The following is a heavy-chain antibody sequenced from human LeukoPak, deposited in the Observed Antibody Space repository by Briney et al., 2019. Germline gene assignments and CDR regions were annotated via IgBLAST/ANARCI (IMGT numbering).Heavy chain of an antibody. J-gene: IGHJ4*02. Sequence: GGSLRLSCAASGFTVSSNYMSWVRQAPGKGLEWVSVIYSGGSTYYADSVKGRFTISRDNSKNTLYLQMNSLRAEETAVYYCARSIVPLGYFDYWGQGTLVTVSS. CDR3: ARSIVPLGYFDY. V-gene: IGHV3-66*02. CDR1: GFTVSSNY. D-gene: IGHD2-2*01. CDR2: IYSGGST.